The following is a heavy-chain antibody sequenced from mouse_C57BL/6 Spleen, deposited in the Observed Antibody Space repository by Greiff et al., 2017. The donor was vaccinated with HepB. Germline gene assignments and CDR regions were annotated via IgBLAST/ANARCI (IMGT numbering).Heavy chain of an antibody. Sequence: VQLQQSGAELVRPGASVTLSCKASGYTFTDYEMHWVKQTPVHGLEWIGSIDPETGGTAYNQKFKGKAILTADKSSSTAYMELRSLTSEDSAFYYCTRSTYYYGSSSYYFDYWGQGTTLTVSS. V-gene: IGHV1-15*01. CDR3: TRSTYYYGSSSYYFDY. D-gene: IGHD1-1*01. J-gene: IGHJ2*01. CDR1: GYTFTDYE. CDR2: IDPETGGT.